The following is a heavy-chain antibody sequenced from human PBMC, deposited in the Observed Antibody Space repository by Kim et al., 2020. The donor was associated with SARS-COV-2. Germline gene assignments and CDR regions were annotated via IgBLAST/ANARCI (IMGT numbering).Heavy chain of an antibody. Sequence: SVKVSCKASGGTFSSYAISWVRQAPGQGLEWMGGIIPIFGTANYAQKFQGRVTITADESTSTAYMELRSLRSEDTAVYYCASNRNWNYFYCYYGMYVWGQGTTLTVSS. J-gene: IGHJ6*02. V-gene: IGHV1-69*13. D-gene: IGHD1-7*01. CDR1: GGTFSSYA. CDR3: ASNRNWNYFYCYYGMYV. CDR2: IIPIFGTA.